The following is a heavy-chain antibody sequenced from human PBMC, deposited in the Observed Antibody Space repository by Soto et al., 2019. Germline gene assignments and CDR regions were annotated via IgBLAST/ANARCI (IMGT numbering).Heavy chain of an antibody. CDR1: GFTFSVYW. CDR2: IRQDGSEK. Sequence: GGSLRLSCAASGFTFSVYWMGWVRQAPEKGLEWVAIIRQDGSEKYYVDSVKGRFTISRDNAKDSLSLEMNGLRAEDTAVYYCARVRWGVTIFFDHWGQGSPVTVSS. CDR3: ARVRWGVTIFFDH. J-gene: IGHJ4*02. V-gene: IGHV3-7*01. D-gene: IGHD3-16*01.